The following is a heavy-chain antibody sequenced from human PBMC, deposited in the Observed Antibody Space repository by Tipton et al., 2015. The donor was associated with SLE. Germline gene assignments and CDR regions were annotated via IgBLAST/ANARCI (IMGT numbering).Heavy chain of an antibody. D-gene: IGHD1-1*01. Sequence: GSLRLSCEVSGFTINSSYMSWVRQAPGKGLEWVSVISGSGGKTYYADSVKGRFIISRDNSKNTLYLQMNSLRVEDTAVYYCARHESGGGERYYFDYWGQGTLVIVSS. CDR2: ISGSGGKT. CDR3: ARHESGGGERYYFDY. J-gene: IGHJ4*02. CDR1: GFTINSSY. V-gene: IGHV3-23*01.